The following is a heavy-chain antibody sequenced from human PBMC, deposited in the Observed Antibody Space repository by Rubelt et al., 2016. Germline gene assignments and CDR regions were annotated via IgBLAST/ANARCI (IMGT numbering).Heavy chain of an antibody. CDR3: ARDSQYGGYSAY. CDR1: GYTFTSYR. D-gene: IGHD5-12*01. J-gene: IGHJ4*02. V-gene: IGHV1-69*13. Sequence: QVQLVQSGAEVKKPGASVKVSCKASGYTFTSYRISWVRQAPGQGLEWMGGIIPIFGTANYARKCQGRVTITADESTRAAYMEVSSLRSEDTAVYYCARDSQYGGYSAYWGQGTLVTVSS. CDR2: IIPIFGTA.